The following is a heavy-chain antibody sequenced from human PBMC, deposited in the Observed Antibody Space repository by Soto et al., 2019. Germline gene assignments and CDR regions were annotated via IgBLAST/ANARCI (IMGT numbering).Heavy chain of an antibody. CDR1: GFTFNTYA. Sequence: EVHLLESGGGLVQPGGSLRLSCAASGFTFNTYAMSWVRQAPGQGLEWVSAISGSGFSTYYADSVKGRFSISSDSSKNTLCLQMNSLRADDTAVYFCATFTFGRPFDTWGQGTMVTVSS. D-gene: IGHD3-16*01. J-gene: IGHJ3*02. CDR3: ATFTFGRPFDT. V-gene: IGHV3-23*01. CDR2: ISGSGFST.